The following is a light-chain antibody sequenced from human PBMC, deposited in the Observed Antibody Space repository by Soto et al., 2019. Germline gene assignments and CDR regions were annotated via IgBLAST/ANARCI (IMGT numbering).Light chain of an antibody. CDR1: QSVSRF. CDR2: DAS. V-gene: IGKV3-11*01. J-gene: IGKJ3*01. Sequence: EIVLTQSPATLSLSPGERATLSCRASQSVSRFLAWYQQKPGQAPRLLIYDASNRATGIPARFSGSGSGTDFTLTISSLEPEDFAIYYCQQRTNWPPGSTFGSGTKVDIK. CDR3: QQRTNWPPGST.